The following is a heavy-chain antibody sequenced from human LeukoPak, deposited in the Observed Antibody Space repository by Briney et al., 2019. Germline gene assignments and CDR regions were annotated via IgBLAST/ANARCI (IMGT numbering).Heavy chain of an antibody. D-gene: IGHD4-17*01. CDR3: ASYGDPRPPYYYYYMDV. Sequence: GGSLRLSCAASGFTFSSYWMSWVRQAPGKGLEWVANIKQDGSEKYYVDSVKGRFTISRDNAKNSLYLQMNSLRAEDTAVYYCASYGDPRPPYYYYYMDVWGKGTTVTVSS. V-gene: IGHV3-7*01. CDR2: IKQDGSEK. CDR1: GFTFSSYW. J-gene: IGHJ6*03.